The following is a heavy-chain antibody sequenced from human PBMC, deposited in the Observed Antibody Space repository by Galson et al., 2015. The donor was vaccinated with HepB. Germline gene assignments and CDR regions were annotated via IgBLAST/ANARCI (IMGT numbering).Heavy chain of an antibody. CDR1: GLTFSSYW. J-gene: IGHJ1*01. CDR2: IKQDGGEK. Sequence: SLRLSCAASGLTFSSYWMSWVRQAPGKGLEWVANIKQDGGEKNYVDSVKGRFTISRGNAKKSLYLQMNSLRVEDTAIYYCASHTSSWFLEYFQHWGQGTLVTVSS. D-gene: IGHD6-13*01. CDR3: ASHTSSWFLEYFQH. V-gene: IGHV3-7*01.